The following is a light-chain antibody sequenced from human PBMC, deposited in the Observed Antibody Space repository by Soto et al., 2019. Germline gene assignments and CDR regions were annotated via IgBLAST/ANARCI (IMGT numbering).Light chain of an antibody. CDR3: QQSYSTPRT. CDR1: QSISSY. CDR2: AAS. Sequence: DTPTTQSPSSLSASVGDRDTITCRASQSISSYLNWYQQKPGKAPKLLIYAASSLQSGVPSRFSGSGSGTDFTLTISSLQPEDFATYYCQQSYSTPRTFAHGTKVDI. V-gene: IGKV1-39*01. J-gene: IGKJ1*01.